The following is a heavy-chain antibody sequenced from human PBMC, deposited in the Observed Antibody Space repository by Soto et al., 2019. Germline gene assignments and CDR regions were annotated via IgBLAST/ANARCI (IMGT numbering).Heavy chain of an antibody. V-gene: IGHV1-69*01. J-gene: IGHJ4*02. Sequence: QVQLVQSGAEVKKPGSSVKVSCKASGGTFSSYSINWVRQAPGQGLEWMGEIIPIFGTANYAQKFQGRATIAADESTSTAYMELSSLRSEDTAVYYCSRDGVRHSGGMDYCGQGTLVTVSS. CDR3: SRDGVRHSGGMDY. CDR2: IIPIFGTA. D-gene: IGHD2-8*01. CDR1: GGTFSSYS.